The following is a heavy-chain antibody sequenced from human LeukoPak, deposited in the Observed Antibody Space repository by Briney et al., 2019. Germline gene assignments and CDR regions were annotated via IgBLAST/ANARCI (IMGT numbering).Heavy chain of an antibody. CDR3: ARDQGVGFDP. V-gene: IGHV3-7*03. D-gene: IGHD2-8*01. CDR1: GFTFSNYW. Sequence: PGGSLRLSCAASGFTFSNYWLSWVRQAPGKGLEWVANINQGGGEKYYVDSVKGRFTISRDNAKNSLYLQMNNLRAEDTAVYYCARDQGVGFDPWGQGTLVTVSS. J-gene: IGHJ5*02. CDR2: INQGGGEK.